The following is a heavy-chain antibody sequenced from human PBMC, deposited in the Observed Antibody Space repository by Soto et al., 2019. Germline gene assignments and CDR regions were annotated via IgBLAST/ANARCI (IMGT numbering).Heavy chain of an antibody. D-gene: IGHD3-10*01. Sequence: GASVKVSCKASGGTFSSYAISWVRQAPGQGLEWMGGIIPIFGTANYAQKFQGRVTITADESTSTAYMELSSLRSEDTAVYYCARGGKDYYGSGAYNWFDPWGQGTLVPSPQ. CDR3: ARGGKDYYGSGAYNWFDP. CDR1: GGTFSSYA. CDR2: IIPIFGTA. V-gene: IGHV1-69*13. J-gene: IGHJ5*02.